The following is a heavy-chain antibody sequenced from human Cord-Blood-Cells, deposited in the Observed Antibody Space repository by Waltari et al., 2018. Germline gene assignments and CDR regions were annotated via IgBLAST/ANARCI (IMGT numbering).Heavy chain of an antibody. CDR3: ARPLGRSLYSSSWYDAFDI. V-gene: IGHV1-69*01. CDR2: IIPIFGTA. CDR1: GGTFSSYA. D-gene: IGHD6-13*01. Sequence: QVQLVQSGAEVKKPGSSVKVSCKASGGTFSSYAISWVRQAPGQGLEWMGGIIPIFGTANYAQKFQGRVTITADESTSTAYMELSSLRSEDTAVYYCARPLGRSLYSSSWYDAFDIWGQGTMVTVSS. J-gene: IGHJ3*02.